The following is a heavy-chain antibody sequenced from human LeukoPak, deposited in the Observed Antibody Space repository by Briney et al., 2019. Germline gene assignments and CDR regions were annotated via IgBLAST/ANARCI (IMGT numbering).Heavy chain of an antibody. D-gene: IGHD3-10*01. CDR3: ARAEVRGVILTPNWFDS. CDR1: GYTFTSYG. CDR2: ISAYNGNT. Sequence: GASVKVSCKASGYTFTSYGISWVRQAPGQGLEWMGWISAYNGNTNYAQKLQGRVTMTTDTSTSTAYMELRSLRSDDTAVYYCARAEVRGVILTPNWFDSWGQGTLVTVSS. J-gene: IGHJ5*01. V-gene: IGHV1-18*01.